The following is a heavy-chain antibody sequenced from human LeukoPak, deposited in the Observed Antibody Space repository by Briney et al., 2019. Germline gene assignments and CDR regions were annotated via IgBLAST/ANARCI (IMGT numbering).Heavy chain of an antibody. CDR2: ISAYNRNT. CDR1: GYTFTSYG. V-gene: IGHV1-18*01. CDR3: ARHCSSTSCYDYYYYYYMDV. J-gene: IGHJ6*03. D-gene: IGHD2-2*01. Sequence: ASVKVSCTASGYTFTSYGISWVRQAPGQGLEWMGWISAYNRNTNYAQKLQGRVTMTTGTSTSTAYMELRSLRSDDTAVYYCARHCSSTSCYDYYYYYYMDVWGKGTTVTVSS.